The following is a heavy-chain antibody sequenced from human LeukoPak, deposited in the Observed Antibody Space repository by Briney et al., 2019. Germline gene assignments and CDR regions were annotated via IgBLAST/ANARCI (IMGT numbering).Heavy chain of an antibody. V-gene: IGHV4-59*01. CDR1: GGSISTYF. Sequence: SETLSLTCTVSGGSISTYFWTWIRQPPGKGLEWIGYIYYTGITKYNPSLKSRVTISVDTSKNQFSLRLTSVTAADTAVYYCARVSYHYYSGNYGWYFDYWGQGTLVTVSS. J-gene: IGHJ4*02. CDR2: IYYTGIT. CDR3: ARVSYHYYSGNYGWYFDY. D-gene: IGHD3-10*01.